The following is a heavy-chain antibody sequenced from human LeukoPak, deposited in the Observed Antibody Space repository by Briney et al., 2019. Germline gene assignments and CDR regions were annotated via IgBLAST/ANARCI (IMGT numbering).Heavy chain of an antibody. Sequence: ASVKVSCKASGYTFTSYGISWVRQAPGQGLEWMGWISAYNGNTNYAQKFQGRVTMTRDTSISTAYMELSRLRSDDTAVYYCARGHWQNWFDPWGQGTLVTVSS. J-gene: IGHJ5*02. D-gene: IGHD1-1*01. CDR3: ARGHWQNWFDP. CDR2: ISAYNGNT. V-gene: IGHV1-18*01. CDR1: GYTFTSYG.